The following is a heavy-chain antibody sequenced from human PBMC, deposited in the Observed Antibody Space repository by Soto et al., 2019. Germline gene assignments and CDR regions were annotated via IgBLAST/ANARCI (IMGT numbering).Heavy chain of an antibody. CDR1: GFTFSNYA. CDR2: ISSSGDRT. D-gene: IGHD2-15*01. J-gene: IGHJ6*02. V-gene: IGHV3-23*01. Sequence: EVQLLESGGGLVQPGGSLRLSCAAPGFTFSNYAMSWVRQAPGKGLEWVSGISSSGDRTNHADSVKGRFTTSRDNSKNMLYLDMKSLRAEDTAIYYCAKDRFLADMHNYYGMDVWGQGTTVTVSS. CDR3: AKDRFLADMHNYYGMDV.